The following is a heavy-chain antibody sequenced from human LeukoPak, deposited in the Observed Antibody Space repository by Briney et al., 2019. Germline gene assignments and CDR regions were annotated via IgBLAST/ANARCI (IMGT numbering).Heavy chain of an antibody. D-gene: IGHD1-26*01. V-gene: IGHV4-38-2*02. CDR3: ARDGDLVSEWELDY. J-gene: IGHJ4*02. CDR1: GYSISSGYY. Sequence: SETLSLTCTVSGYSISSGYYWGWIRQPPGKGLEWIGSIYHSGSTYYNPSLKSRVTISVDTSKNQFSLKLSSVTAADTAVYYCARDGDLVSEWELDYWGQGTLVTVSS. CDR2: IYHSGST.